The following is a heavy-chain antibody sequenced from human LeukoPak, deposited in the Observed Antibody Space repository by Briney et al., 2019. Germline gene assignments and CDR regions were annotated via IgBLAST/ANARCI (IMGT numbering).Heavy chain of an antibody. V-gene: IGHV1-24*01. D-gene: IGHD5-12*01. CDR1: GDTLTELS. J-gene: IGHJ4*02. CDR2: FDPEDGEP. CDR3: ARVRWIPGRFDY. Sequence: GASVKVSCKVSGDTLTELSMNWVRQAPGKGLEWMGGFDPEDGEPIYAQKLQGRVTMTTDTSTSTAYMELRSLRSDDTAVYYCARVRWIPGRFDYWGQGTLVTVSS.